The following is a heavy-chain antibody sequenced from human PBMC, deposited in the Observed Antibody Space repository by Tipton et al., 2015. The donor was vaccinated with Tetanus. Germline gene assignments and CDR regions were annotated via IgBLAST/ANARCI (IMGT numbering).Heavy chain of an antibody. CDR3: ARGRGSGSYRGDY. J-gene: IGHJ4*02. CDR1: GGSFSGYY. CDR2: INHSGST. Sequence: TLSLTCAVYGGSFSGYYWSWIRQPPGKGLEWIGEINHSGSTNYNPSLKSRVTISVDTSKNQFSLKLSSVTAADTAVYYCARGRGSGSYRGDYWGQGTLVTVSS. V-gene: IGHV4-34*01. D-gene: IGHD3-10*01.